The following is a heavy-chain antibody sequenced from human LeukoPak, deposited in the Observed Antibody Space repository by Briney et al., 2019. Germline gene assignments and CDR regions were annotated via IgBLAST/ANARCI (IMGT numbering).Heavy chain of an antibody. J-gene: IGHJ6*04. D-gene: IGHD3-9*01. CDR1: GFTFSSYG. CDR2: ISYDGSNK. Sequence: GGSLRLSCAASGFTFSSYGMHWARQAPGKGLEWVAVISYDGSNKYYADSVKGRFTISRDNSKNTLYLQMNSLRAEDTAVYYCAKDFRSRAALRYFDWLFQYGMDVWGKGTTVTVSS. V-gene: IGHV3-30*18. CDR3: AKDFRSRAALRYFDWLFQYGMDV.